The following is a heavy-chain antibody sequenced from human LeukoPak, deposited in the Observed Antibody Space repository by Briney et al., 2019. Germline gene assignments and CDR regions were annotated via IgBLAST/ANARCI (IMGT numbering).Heavy chain of an antibody. Sequence: GGSLRLSCAASGFTFSSYGMHWVRQAPGKGLEWVAVISYDGSNKYYADSVKGRFTISRDNSKNTLYLQMNSLRPEDTAVYYCAKDGEGAAASYYFDYWGQGTLVTVFS. V-gene: IGHV3-30*18. J-gene: IGHJ4*02. CDR3: AKDGEGAAASYYFDY. CDR1: GFTFSSYG. D-gene: IGHD7-27*01. CDR2: ISYDGSNK.